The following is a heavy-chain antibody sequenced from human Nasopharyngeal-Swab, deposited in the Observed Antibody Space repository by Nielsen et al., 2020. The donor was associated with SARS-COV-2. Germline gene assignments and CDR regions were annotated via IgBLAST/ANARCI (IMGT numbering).Heavy chain of an antibody. Sequence: SETLSLTCTVSGDSISSSSFYWGWIRQPPGKGLEWIGSIYYSGTTYYNPSLKSRVTISVDTSKNQFSLKLSSVTAADTAVYYCSTVNYWGQGTLVTVSS. CDR2: IYYSGTT. J-gene: IGHJ4*02. CDR1: GDSISSSSFY. D-gene: IGHD4-17*01. CDR3: STVNY. V-gene: IGHV4-39*01.